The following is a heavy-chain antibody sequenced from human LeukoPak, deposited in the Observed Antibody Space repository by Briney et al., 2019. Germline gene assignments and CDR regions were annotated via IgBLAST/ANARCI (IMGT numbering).Heavy chain of an antibody. CDR1: GFTFSSYA. V-gene: IGHV3-30-3*01. D-gene: IGHD1-7*01. Sequence: GGPLRLSCAASGFTFSSYAVHWVRQAPGKGLEWVAVMPYDGSKQYYADSVKGRFTISRDNSKNTLYLQMNSLRAEDTAVFYCARGTTYYFDYWGQGTLVTVSS. CDR3: ARGTTYYFDY. J-gene: IGHJ4*02. CDR2: MPYDGSKQ.